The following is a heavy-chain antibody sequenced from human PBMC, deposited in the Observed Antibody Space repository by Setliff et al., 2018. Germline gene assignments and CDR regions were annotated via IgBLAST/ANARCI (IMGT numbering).Heavy chain of an antibody. V-gene: IGHV7-4-1*02. Sequence: ASVKVSCKASGYTFTSYAMNWVRQAPGQGLEWMGWINTNTGNPTYAQGFTGRFVFSLDTSVSTAYLQISSLKAEDTAVYYCAREGDYDYVWGSYRSSDAFDIWGQGTMVTVS. D-gene: IGHD3-16*02. CDR3: AREGDYDYVWGSYRSSDAFDI. J-gene: IGHJ3*02. CDR2: INTNTGNP. CDR1: GYTFTSYA.